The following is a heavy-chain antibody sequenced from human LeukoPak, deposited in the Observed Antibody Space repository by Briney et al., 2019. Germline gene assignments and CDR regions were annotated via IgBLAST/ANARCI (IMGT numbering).Heavy chain of an antibody. CDR1: GYTFTGYY. CDR3: ARSPLIGSVLIDY. D-gene: IGHD6-25*01. Sequence: GASVKVSCKASGYTFTGYYMHWVRQAPGQGLEWMGWINPNSGGTNYAQKFQGRVTMTRDTSISTAYMALSRLRSDDTDVYYCARSPLIGSVLIDYWGQGTLVTVSS. V-gene: IGHV1-2*02. CDR2: INPNSGGT. J-gene: IGHJ4*02.